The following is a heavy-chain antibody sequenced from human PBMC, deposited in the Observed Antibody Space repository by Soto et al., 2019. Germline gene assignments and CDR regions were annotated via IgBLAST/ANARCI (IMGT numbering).Heavy chain of an antibody. J-gene: IGHJ6*02. Sequence: QVQLVQSGAEVKKPGASVKVSCKASGYTFTSYGISWVRQAPGQGLEWMGWISAYNGNTNYAQKLQGRVTMTTDTSTSTAYMELRSLRSDDTAVYYCARDSYCSGGSCYSEPYYYGMDVWGQGTTVTVSS. CDR2: ISAYNGNT. D-gene: IGHD2-15*01. CDR1: GYTFTSYG. V-gene: IGHV1-18*01. CDR3: ARDSYCSGGSCYSEPYYYGMDV.